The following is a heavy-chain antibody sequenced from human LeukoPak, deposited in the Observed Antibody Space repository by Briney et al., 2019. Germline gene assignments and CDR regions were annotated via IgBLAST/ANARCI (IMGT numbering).Heavy chain of an antibody. Sequence: GGSLRLSCAASGFTFSTYGMHWVRQAPGKGLKWVAVISYDGSNKYYADSVKGRFTISRDNSKNTLYLQMNSLRAEDTAVYYCAKDHTRGGHYYFDYWGQGTLVTVSS. CDR3: AKDHTRGGHYYFDY. CDR1: GFTFSTYG. CDR2: ISYDGSNK. D-gene: IGHD3-16*01. V-gene: IGHV3-30*18. J-gene: IGHJ4*02.